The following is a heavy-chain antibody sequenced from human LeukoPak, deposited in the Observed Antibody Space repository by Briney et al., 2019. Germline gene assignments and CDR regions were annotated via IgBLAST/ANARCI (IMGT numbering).Heavy chain of an antibody. J-gene: IGHJ5*02. V-gene: IGHV4-4*07. CDR3: ARRMVRGVKSWFDP. CDR2: IYTSGST. Sequence: SETLSLTCTVSGGSISSYYWSWIRQPPGKGLEWIGRIYTSGSTNYNPSLKSRVTMSVDTSKNQFSLKLSSVTAADTAVYYCARRMVRGVKSWFDPWGQGTLVTVSS. CDR1: GGSISSYY. D-gene: IGHD3-10*01.